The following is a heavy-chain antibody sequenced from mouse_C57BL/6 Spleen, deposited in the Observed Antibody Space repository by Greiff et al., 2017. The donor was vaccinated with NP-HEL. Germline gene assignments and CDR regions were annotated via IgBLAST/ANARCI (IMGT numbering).Heavy chain of an antibody. V-gene: IGHV1-18*01. J-gene: IGHJ3*01. CDR2: INPNNGGT. Sequence: EVQLQQSGPELVKPGASVKIPCKASGYTFTDYNMDWVKQSHGKSLEWIGDINPNNGGTIYNQKFKGKATLTVDKSSSTAYMELRSLTSEDTAVYYCARPYYGSRGAGAWFAYWGQGTLVTVSA. CDR1: GYTFTDYN. D-gene: IGHD1-1*01. CDR3: ARPYYGSRGAGAWFAY.